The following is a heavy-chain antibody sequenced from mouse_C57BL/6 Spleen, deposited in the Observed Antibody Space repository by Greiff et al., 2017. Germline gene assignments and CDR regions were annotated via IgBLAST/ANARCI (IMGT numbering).Heavy chain of an antibody. CDR2: IRSKSNNYAT. V-gene: IGHV10-1*01. J-gene: IGHJ2*01. Sequence: EVQLVESGGGLVQPKGSLKLSCAASGFSFNTYAMNWVRQAPGKGLEWVARIRSKSNNYATYYADSVKDRFTISRDDSESMLYLQMNNLKTEDTAMYYCVRQHGSSYEYFDYWGQGTTLTVSS. CDR1: GFSFNTYA. D-gene: IGHD1-1*01. CDR3: VRQHGSSYEYFDY.